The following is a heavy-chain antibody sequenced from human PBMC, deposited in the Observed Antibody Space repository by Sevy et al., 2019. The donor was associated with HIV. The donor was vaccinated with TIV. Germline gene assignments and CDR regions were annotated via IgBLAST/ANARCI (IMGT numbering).Heavy chain of an antibody. CDR2: MNPNSGNT. D-gene: IGHD6-19*01. V-gene: IGHV1-8*01. CDR1: GYTFTSYD. J-gene: IGHJ6*02. Sequence: ASVKVSCKASGYTFTSYDINWVRQATGQGLEWMGWMNPNSGNTGYAQKFQGRVTMTRNTSISTAYMELSSLRSEDTAVYYCAGGGIAVAGIDYYYGMDVWGQGTTVTVSS. CDR3: AGGGIAVAGIDYYYGMDV.